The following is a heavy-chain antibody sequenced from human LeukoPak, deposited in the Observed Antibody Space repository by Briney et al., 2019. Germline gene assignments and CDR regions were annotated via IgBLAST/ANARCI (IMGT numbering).Heavy chain of an antibody. CDR3: ARATLRVVAAAGTVDY. V-gene: IGHV1-2*02. D-gene: IGHD6-13*01. J-gene: IGHJ4*02. Sequence: ASVKVSCKASGYTFTGYYMHWVRQAPGQGHEWMGWINPNRGGTNYAQKFQGRVTMTRDTSISTAYMELSRLRSDDTAVYYCARATLRVVAAAGTVDYWGQGTLVTVSS. CDR1: GYTFTGYY. CDR2: INPNRGGT.